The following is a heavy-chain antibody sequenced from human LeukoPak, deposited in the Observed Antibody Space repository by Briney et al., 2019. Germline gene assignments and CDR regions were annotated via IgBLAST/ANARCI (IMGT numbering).Heavy chain of an antibody. D-gene: IGHD2-15*01. CDR3: ARDAEAAAAFDI. CDR1: GYTFTSYY. V-gene: IGHV1-46*04. Sequence: PLASVKVSCKASGYTFTSYYMHWVRQAPGQGLEWVAIINPSGGNTSYAQKLQGRVTMTRDTSTSTVYMELSSLRAEDTAVYYCARDAEAAAAFDIWGEGTMVSVSS. J-gene: IGHJ3*02. CDR2: INPSGGNT.